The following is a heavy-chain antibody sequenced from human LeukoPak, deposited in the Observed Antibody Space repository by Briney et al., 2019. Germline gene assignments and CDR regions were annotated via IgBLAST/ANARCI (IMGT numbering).Heavy chain of an antibody. V-gene: IGHV4-31*03. Sequence: SETLSLTCTVSGGSISSGGYYWSWIRQHPGKGLEWIGYIYYSGSTYYSPSLKSRVTISVDTSKNQFSLKLSSVTAADTAVYYCARAPTYYYDSSGYYFDYWGQGTLVTVSS. J-gene: IGHJ4*02. CDR2: IYYSGST. D-gene: IGHD3-22*01. CDR3: ARAPTYYYDSSGYYFDY. CDR1: GGSISSGGYY.